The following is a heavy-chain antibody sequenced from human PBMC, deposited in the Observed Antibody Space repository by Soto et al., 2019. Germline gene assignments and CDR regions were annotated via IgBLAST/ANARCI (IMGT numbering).Heavy chain of an antibody. CDR2: IRSKVYGGTA. V-gene: IGHV3-49*02. CDR3: TRDGVQIIYFHFVYYGLDV. D-gene: IGHD3-9*01. J-gene: IGHJ6*01. Sequence: KGLDWVGFIRSKVYGGTAEYAASVKGRFTISRDDSKSIAYLQMNSLKTDDTAVDYCTRDGVQIIYFHFVYYGLDVWG.